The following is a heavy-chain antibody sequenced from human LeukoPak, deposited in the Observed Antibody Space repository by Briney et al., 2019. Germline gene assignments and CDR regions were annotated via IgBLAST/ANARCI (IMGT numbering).Heavy chain of an antibody. J-gene: IGHJ6*02. CDR1: GGSISSYY. CDR3: ARDSSGWPRMDV. V-gene: IGHV4-59*01. D-gene: IGHD6-19*01. Sequence: SETLSLTCTVSGGSISSYYWSWIRQPPGKGLEWIGYIYYSGSTNYNPSLKSRVTISVDTSKNQFSLKLSSVTAADTAVYYCARDSSGWPRMDVWGQGTTVTVSS. CDR2: IYYSGST.